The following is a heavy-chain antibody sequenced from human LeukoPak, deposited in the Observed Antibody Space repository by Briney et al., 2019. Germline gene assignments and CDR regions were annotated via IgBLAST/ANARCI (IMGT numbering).Heavy chain of an antibody. Sequence: GVSLRLSCAASGFTVSAYAMAWVRQAPGKGLEWVSTIYDDNTYYADSVKGRFAISTDNSKNTLYLQMNSLRAEDTAVYYCARSNLPMATTTFCFDYWGQGTLVTVSS. CDR1: GFTVSAYA. V-gene: IGHV3-23*01. CDR2: IYDDNT. J-gene: IGHJ4*02. CDR3: ARSNLPMATTTFCFDY. D-gene: IGHD5-24*01.